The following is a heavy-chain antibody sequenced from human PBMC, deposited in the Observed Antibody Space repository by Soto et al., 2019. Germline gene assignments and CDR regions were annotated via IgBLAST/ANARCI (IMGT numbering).Heavy chain of an antibody. V-gene: IGHV3-74*01. CDR3: VCFECGRTAVVTAMEANGY. CDR2: VNSDESTT. CDR1: GFTFSSYW. J-gene: IGHJ4*01. Sequence: VQLVASGGGLVQPGGSLRLSCAASGFTFSSYWMHWDRQGPGKGLVWVSRVNSDESTTSYADSVKGRFTISRDNAKNTLYLQMSSLRVEDTALYYCVCFECGRTAVVTAMEANGYWGHGTLVTVSS. D-gene: IGHD2-21*02.